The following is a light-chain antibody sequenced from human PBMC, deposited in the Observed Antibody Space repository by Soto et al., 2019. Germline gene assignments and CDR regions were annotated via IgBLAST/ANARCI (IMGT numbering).Light chain of an antibody. Sequence: MTQSPATLSVSPGERATLSCRASQSVSSNLAWYQRKPGQAPRLLIYGASTRATGIPARFSGSGSGTEFTLTISSLQSEDFAVYYCQQYNNWPQTFGQGTKV. CDR3: QQYNNWPQT. CDR1: QSVSSN. V-gene: IGKV3-15*01. CDR2: GAS. J-gene: IGKJ1*01.